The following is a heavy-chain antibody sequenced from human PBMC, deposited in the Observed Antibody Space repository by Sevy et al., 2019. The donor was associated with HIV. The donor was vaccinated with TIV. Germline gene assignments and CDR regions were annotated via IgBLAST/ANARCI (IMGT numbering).Heavy chain of an antibody. Sequence: GGSLRLSCAASGFIFNNYDMSWIRQAPGKGLEWVATVSYDGADKDYADIVKGRFTISRDSSRSMLYLQMSSLRPEDTGVYFCAKDMVDCSGGTCYSGAVSPFESWGQGTLVTVSS. CDR1: GFIFNNYD. CDR2: VSYDGADK. V-gene: IGHV3-30*18. D-gene: IGHD2-15*01. CDR3: AKDMVDCSGGTCYSGAVSPFES. J-gene: IGHJ4*02.